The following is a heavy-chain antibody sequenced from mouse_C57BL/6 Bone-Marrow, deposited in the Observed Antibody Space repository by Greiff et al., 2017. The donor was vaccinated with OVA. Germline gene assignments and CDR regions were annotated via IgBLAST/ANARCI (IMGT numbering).Heavy chain of an antibody. CDR3: ARPYYSNYVNYAMDY. Sequence: EVQRVESGGGLVKPGGSLKLSCAASGFTFSDYGMHWVRQAPEKGLEWVAYISSGSSTIYYADTVKGRFTISRDNAKNTLFLQMTSLRSEDTAMYYCARPYYSNYVNYAMDYWGQGTSVTVSS. CDR2: ISSGSSTI. J-gene: IGHJ4*01. CDR1: GFTFSDYG. D-gene: IGHD2-5*01. V-gene: IGHV5-17*01.